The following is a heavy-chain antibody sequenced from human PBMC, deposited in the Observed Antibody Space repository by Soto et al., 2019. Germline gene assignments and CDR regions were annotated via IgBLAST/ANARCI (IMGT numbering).Heavy chain of an antibody. D-gene: IGHD3-10*01. Sequence: GGSLRLSCAASGFTFSSYAMHWVRQAPGKGLEWVAVISYDGSNKYYADSVKGRFTISRDNSKNTLYLQMNSLRAEDTAVYYCARASYGSGSYDPTPGLYYYYGMDVWGQGTTVTVSS. CDR3: ARASYGSGSYDPTPGLYYYYGMDV. J-gene: IGHJ6*02. CDR1: GFTFSSYA. CDR2: ISYDGSNK. V-gene: IGHV3-30-3*01.